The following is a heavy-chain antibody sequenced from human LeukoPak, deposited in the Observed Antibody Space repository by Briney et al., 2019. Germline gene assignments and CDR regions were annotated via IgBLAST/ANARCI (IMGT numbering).Heavy chain of an antibody. J-gene: IGHJ4*02. CDR2: IYDRGST. CDR1: GGSISSYY. D-gene: IGHD6-6*01. Sequence: SETLSLTCTVSGGSISSYYWNWIRQPPRKGLEWIGYIYDRGSTKYNPSLKSRVTISVDTSKNQFSLRLTSVTAADTAVYYCARHSGRDSSCPWGQGTLVTVSS. CDR3: ARHSGRDSSCP. V-gene: IGHV4-59*08.